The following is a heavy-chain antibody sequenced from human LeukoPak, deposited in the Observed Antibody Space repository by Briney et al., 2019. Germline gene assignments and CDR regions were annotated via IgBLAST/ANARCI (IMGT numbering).Heavy chain of an antibody. CDR3: MARAGGFRHFDY. J-gene: IGHJ4*02. CDR1: GFIFSSYA. CDR2: ISDSGGKT. V-gene: IGHV3-23*01. Sequence: GGSLRLSCAASGFIFSSYAMSWVLQAPGKGLEWVSGISDSGGKTDSADSVKGRFTISRDNSKGKVYLQMNSLRAEDTAVYYSMARAGGFRHFDYWGQGTLVTVSS. D-gene: IGHD3-10*01.